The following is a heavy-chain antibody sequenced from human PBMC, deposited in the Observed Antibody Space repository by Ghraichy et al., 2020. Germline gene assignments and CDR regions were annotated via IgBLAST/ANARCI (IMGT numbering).Heavy chain of an antibody. CDR2: ISGSSTYA. D-gene: IGHD5/OR15-5a*01. CDR1: GFTFSDYY. J-gene: IGHJ4*02. CDR3: ARDEASVYGDSEYDPAYSH. V-gene: IGHV3-11*06. Sequence: GGSLRLSCAASGFTFSDYYVGWIRQAPGKGLEWVSYISGSSTYANYAGSVKGRFTVSRDNAKNSLYLQMNSLRAEDTAMYYCARDEASVYGDSEYDPAYSHWGQGTLVTVSS.